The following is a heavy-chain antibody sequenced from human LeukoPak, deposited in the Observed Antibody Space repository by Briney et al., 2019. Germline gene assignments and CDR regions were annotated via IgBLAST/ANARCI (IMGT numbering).Heavy chain of an antibody. J-gene: IGHJ4*02. V-gene: IGHV3-11*01. CDR2: ISSSGSTI. CDR1: GFTFSDYS. CDR3: ARGRSYGDY. Sequence: PGGSLRLSCAASGFTFSDYSMNWVRQATGKGLEWVSYISSSGSTIYYADSVKGRFTISRDNAKSSVYLQMNSLRAEDTAVYYCARGRSYGDYWGQGTLVTVSS. D-gene: IGHD1-26*01.